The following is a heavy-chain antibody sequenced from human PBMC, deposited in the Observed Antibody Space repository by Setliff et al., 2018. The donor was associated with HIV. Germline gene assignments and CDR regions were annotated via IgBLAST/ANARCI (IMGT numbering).Heavy chain of an antibody. CDR2: INHNEDT. CDR3: ARCRLNGGFNL. D-gene: IGHD7-27*01. J-gene: IGHJ5*02. Sequence: PSETLSLTCAVYGGSFSGHQWSWIRQPPGKGLEWIGEINHNEDTNYNSFLKSRVTISLDMSKNQFSLKLSSVTAADTAVYYCARCRLNGGFNLWGQGTLVTV. CDR1: GGSFSGHQ. V-gene: IGHV4-34*01.